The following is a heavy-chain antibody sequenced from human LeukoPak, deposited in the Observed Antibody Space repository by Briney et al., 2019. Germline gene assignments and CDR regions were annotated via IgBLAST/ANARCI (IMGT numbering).Heavy chain of an antibody. CDR2: LSHDGTNK. CDR3: AKSDTGLVEPYYYYGMDV. D-gene: IGHD5-18*01. CDR1: GFTLSNYG. Sequence: GRSLRLSCAASGFTLSNYGMHWVRQVPGKGLEWVTLLSHDGTNKYYADSVRGRFTISRENSKNTLYLQMNSLRAEDTAVYYCAKSDTGLVEPYYYYGMDVWGQGTTVIVSS. V-gene: IGHV3-30*18. J-gene: IGHJ6*02.